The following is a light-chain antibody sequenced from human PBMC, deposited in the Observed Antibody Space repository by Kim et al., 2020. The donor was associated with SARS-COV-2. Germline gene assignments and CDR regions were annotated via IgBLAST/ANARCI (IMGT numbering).Light chain of an antibody. CDR1: QSISNY. V-gene: IGKV3-20*01. Sequence: EIVLTQSPGTLSLSPGERATLSWRASQSISNYLAWYQQKPGRAPRLLIYGASNRATGIPDRISGSGSGTDFTLTINRLEREDVAVYYCPHYEMSPYTFGQETKLDI. CDR2: GAS. J-gene: IGKJ2*01. CDR3: PHYEMSPYT.